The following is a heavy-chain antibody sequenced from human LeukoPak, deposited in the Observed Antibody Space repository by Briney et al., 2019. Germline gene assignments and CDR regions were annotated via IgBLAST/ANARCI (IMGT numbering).Heavy chain of an antibody. CDR2: ISGSGGST. V-gene: IGHV3-23*01. D-gene: IGHD2-15*01. J-gene: IGHJ3*02. CDR1: GFTFSSYA. CDR3: ARDQGYCSGGSCYRRGFSAFDI. Sequence: PGGSLRLSCAASGFTFSSYAMSWVRQAPGKGLEWVSAISGSGGSTYYADSVKGRFTISRDNSKNTLYLQMNSLRAEDTAVYYCARDQGYCSGGSCYRRGFSAFDIWGQGTMVTVSS.